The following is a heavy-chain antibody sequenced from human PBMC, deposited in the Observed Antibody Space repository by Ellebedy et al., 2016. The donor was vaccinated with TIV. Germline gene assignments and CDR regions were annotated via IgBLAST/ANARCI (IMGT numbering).Heavy chain of an antibody. CDR3: ARLSGYNYFDF. CDR1: GFTFIDYA. V-gene: IGHV3-23*01. Sequence: PGGSLRLSCAASGFTFIDYAITRVRQSPGKGLEWVSTISGSAYSTFYAESVKGRFTISRDNAKNTIYMQMNNLRAEDTALYFCARLSGYNYFDFWGQGALVTVSS. CDR2: ISGSAYST. J-gene: IGHJ4*02. D-gene: IGHD3-22*01.